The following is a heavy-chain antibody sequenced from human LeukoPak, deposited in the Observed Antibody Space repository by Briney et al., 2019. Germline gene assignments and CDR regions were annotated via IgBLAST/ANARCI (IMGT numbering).Heavy chain of an antibody. D-gene: IGHD3-22*01. J-gene: IGHJ4*02. CDR2: FDPEDGET. V-gene: IGHV1-24*01. CDR3: ATARQYYYDSSGHPYFDY. Sequence: ASVKVSCKVSGYTLTELSMHWVRRAPGKGLEWMGGFDPEDGETIYAQKFQGRVTMTEDTSTDTAYMELSSLRSEDTAVYYCATARQYYYDSSGHPYFDYWGQGTLVTVSS. CDR1: GYTLTELS.